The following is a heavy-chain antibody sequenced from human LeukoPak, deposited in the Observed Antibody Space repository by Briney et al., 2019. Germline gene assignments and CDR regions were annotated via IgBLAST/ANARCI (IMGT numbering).Heavy chain of an antibody. CDR2: IYYSGRT. CDR1: GGSISSPSYS. J-gene: IGHJ1*01. V-gene: IGHV4-39*01. Sequence: SETLSLTCTASGGSISSPSYSWGWIRQPPGKGLEWIASIYYSGRTYYNPSLKSRITISVDTSRTQFSLKLTSVTATDTSFYYCASAIAVAGGEYFQYWGQGSLLTVSS. CDR3: ASAIAVAGGEYFQY. D-gene: IGHD6-19*01.